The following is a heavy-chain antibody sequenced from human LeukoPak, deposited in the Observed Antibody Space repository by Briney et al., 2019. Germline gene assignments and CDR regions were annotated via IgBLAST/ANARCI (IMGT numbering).Heavy chain of an antibody. Sequence: GESLRISCMGAGYTFTSYCFSWVRQMPGKGLEWMGRIDPSDSYTNYSPSFQGHVTISAEKSITTAYLRRSSLKASDTAMYYCAREDDDYLHFDYWGQGTLVSVSS. CDR3: AREDDDYLHFDY. J-gene: IGHJ4*02. CDR2: IDPSDSYT. D-gene: IGHD4-17*01. CDR1: GYTFTSYC. V-gene: IGHV5-10-1*01.